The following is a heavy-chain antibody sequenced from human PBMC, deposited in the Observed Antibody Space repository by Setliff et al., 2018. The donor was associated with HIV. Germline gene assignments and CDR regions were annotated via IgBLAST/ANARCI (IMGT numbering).Heavy chain of an antibody. D-gene: IGHD3-22*01. CDR1: GYSISSGYY. Sequence: PSETLSLTCTVSGYSISSGYYWGWIRQPPGKGLEWIGSIYHSGSTYYNPSLKSRVTISVDTSKNQFSLKLSSVTAADTAVYYCAGSGGYYDSSGKMRDYWGQGTLVTASS. CDR2: IYHSGST. V-gene: IGHV4-38-2*02. J-gene: IGHJ4*02. CDR3: AGSGGYYDSSGKMRDY.